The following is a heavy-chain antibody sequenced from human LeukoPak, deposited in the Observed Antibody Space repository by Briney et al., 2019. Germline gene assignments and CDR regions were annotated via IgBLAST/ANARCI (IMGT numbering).Heavy chain of an antibody. D-gene: IGHD4-11*01. J-gene: IGHJ4*02. CDR3: AKDRRGTVTYFDY. Sequence: GGSLRLSCAASGFTFSSYAMSWVRQAPGKGLEWVSAISGSGGSTYYADSVKGRFTISRDSSKNTLYLQMNSLRAEDTAVYYCAKDRRGTVTYFDYWGQGTLVTVSS. V-gene: IGHV3-23*01. CDR2: ISGSGGST. CDR1: GFTFSSYA.